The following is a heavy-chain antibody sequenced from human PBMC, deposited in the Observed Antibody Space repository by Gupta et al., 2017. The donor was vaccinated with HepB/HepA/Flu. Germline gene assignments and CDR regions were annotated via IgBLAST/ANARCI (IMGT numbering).Heavy chain of an antibody. CDR1: GFPFSSYG. D-gene: IGHD4-11*01. Sequence: QVQLVESGGDVVQPGTSLRLSCAASGFPFSSYGMHWVRQAPGKGLEWMAFISSDGSNKYYADSVKGRFTISRDNSKNTLYLQMTSLRVEDTAVYYCAKRPLSAVTSGDFDYWGQGTLVTVSS. CDR2: ISSDGSNK. CDR3: AKRPLSAVTSGDFDY. V-gene: IGHV3-30*18. J-gene: IGHJ4*02.